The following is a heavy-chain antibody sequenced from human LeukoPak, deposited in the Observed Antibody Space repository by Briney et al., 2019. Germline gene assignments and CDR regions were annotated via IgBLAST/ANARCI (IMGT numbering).Heavy chain of an antibody. CDR1: GFTFSSHA. V-gene: IGHV3-23*01. CDR3: AKDSVREPWHLLL. D-gene: IGHD1-26*01. J-gene: IGHJ4*02. CDR2: ISGSGGST. Sequence: GGSLRLSCAASGFTFSSHAISWVRQAPGKGLEWVSAISGSGGSTYYADSVKGRFTISRDNSKNTLYLQMNSLRAEDTAVYYCAKDSVREPWHLLLWGQGTLVTVSS.